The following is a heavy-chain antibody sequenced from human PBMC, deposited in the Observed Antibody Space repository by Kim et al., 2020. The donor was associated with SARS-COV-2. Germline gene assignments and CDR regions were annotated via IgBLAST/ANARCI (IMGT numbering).Heavy chain of an antibody. V-gene: IGHV2-70*01. Sequence: YYSTSLKTRLTISKDTSKNQVVLTMTNMDPVDTATYYCARIPSLGYHVDYWGQGTLVTVSS. D-gene: IGHD5-18*01. J-gene: IGHJ4*02. CDR3: ARIPSLGYHVDY.